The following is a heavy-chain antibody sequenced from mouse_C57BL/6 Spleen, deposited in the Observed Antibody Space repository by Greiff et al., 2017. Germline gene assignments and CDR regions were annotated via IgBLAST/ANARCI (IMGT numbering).Heavy chain of an antibody. CDR2: IYPSDSET. D-gene: IGHD3-2*02. Sequence: VQLQQPGAELVRPGSSVKLSCKASGYTFTSYWMDWVKQRPGQGLEWIGNIYPSDSETHYNQKFKDKATLTVDKSSSTAYMQLSSLTSEDSAVYYGARRTAQATFDYWGQGTTLTVSS. J-gene: IGHJ2*01. V-gene: IGHV1-61*01. CDR3: ARRTAQATFDY. CDR1: GYTFTSYW.